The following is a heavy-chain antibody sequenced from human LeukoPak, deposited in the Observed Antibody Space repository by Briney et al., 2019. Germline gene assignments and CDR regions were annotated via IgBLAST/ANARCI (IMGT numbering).Heavy chain of an antibody. D-gene: IGHD2-2*01. Sequence: SETLSLTCAVYGGSFSGYYWSWIRQPPGKGLEWIGEINHSGSTNYNPSLKSRVTISVDTSKNQFSLKLSSVTAADTAVYYCARGYCSSTSCYPWPIVDPWGQGTLVTVSS. V-gene: IGHV4-34*01. CDR1: GGSFSGYY. J-gene: IGHJ5*02. CDR3: ARGYCSSTSCYPWPIVDP. CDR2: INHSGST.